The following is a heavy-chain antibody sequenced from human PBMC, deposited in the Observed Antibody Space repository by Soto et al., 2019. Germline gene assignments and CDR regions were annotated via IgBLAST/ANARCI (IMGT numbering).Heavy chain of an antibody. CDR3: AIKGYRGLDCYYYYGMDV. D-gene: IGHD3-10*01. CDR2: ISGSGGST. Sequence: GGSLRLSCAASGFTFSSYAMSWVRQAPGKGLEWVSAISGSGGSTYYADSVKGRFTISKDNSKNTLYLQMSSLRAEDTAVYYCAIKGYRGLDCYYYYGMDVWGQGTTVTVSS. CDR1: GFTFSSYA. J-gene: IGHJ6*02. V-gene: IGHV3-23*01.